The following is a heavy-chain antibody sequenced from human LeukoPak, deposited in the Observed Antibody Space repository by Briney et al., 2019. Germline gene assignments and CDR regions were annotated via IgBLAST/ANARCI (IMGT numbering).Heavy chain of an antibody. V-gene: IGHV3-23*01. CDR1: GFTFSDCA. D-gene: IGHD3-16*01. CDR2: FKADGTT. J-gene: IGHJ4*02. CDR3: AKAPKWGSRKGYFDY. Sequence: GGSLRLSCAVSGFTFSDCAMSWVRQAPGRGLEWVSGFKADGTTYYADSVKGRFAMSRDISNNTLYLQMNSLRAEGTATYYCAKAPKWGSRKGYFDYWGQGTLVTVSP.